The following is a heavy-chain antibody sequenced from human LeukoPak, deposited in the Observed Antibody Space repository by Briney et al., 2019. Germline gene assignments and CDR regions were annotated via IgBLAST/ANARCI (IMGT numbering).Heavy chain of an antibody. J-gene: IGHJ3*02. CDR2: IYSGGNT. CDR3: ARVYGDHAPLGAFDI. D-gene: IGHD4-17*01. Sequence: GGSLRLSCAVSGFTVSNNYMSWVRQAPGKGPEWVSVIYSGGNTYYADSVKGRFTISRDNPQNTMYLQMNSLRAEDTAVYYCARVYGDHAPLGAFDIWGQGTMVTVSS. CDR1: GFTVSNNY. V-gene: IGHV3-53*01.